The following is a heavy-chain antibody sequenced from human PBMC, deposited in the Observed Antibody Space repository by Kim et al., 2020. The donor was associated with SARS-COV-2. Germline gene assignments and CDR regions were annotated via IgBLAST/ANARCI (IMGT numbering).Heavy chain of an antibody. D-gene: IGHD3-16*01. V-gene: IGHV3-23*01. CDR2: ISGSGDST. J-gene: IGHJ4*02. CDR3: TKGLYGSMIRSGGVGSYFGS. Sequence: GGSLRLSCAASGFTFISYAMNWVRQAPGKGLEWVSGISGSGDSTYYADSVKGRFTISRDTSRNTLYLQMNNLRVDDTARYYCTKGLYGSMIRSGGVGSYFGSWGQGTMVTVSS. CDR1: GFTFISYA.